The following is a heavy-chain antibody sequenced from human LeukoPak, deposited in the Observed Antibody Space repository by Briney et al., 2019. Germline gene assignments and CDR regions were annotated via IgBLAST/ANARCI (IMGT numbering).Heavy chain of an antibody. V-gene: IGHV3-74*01. CDR3: AIVVTIAGVDH. J-gene: IGHJ4*02. CDR1: GFTFSGYW. Sequence: GRSLRLSCAASGFTFSGYWMHWVRQAPGKGLGWVSRINRAATITDYAASAKGRFSIPRDNAKHTTYLPMNTLGGAHPARPYCAIVVTIAGVDHWGQGTLVTVSS. D-gene: IGHD5-12*01. CDR2: INRAATIT.